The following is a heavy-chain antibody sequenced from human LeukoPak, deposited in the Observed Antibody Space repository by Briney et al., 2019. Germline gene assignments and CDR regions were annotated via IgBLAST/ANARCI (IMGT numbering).Heavy chain of an antibody. CDR3: GRDGTENQ. Sequence: GGSLRLSCAASGFTFRSYSMNWVRQAPGKGLEWVSSINSDSNYIYYADSVQGRFTISRDNAKNSLYLQMNGLRAEDTALYYCGRDGTENQWGQGTLVTVSS. J-gene: IGHJ4*02. D-gene: IGHD1-14*01. V-gene: IGHV3-21*04. CDR2: INSDSNYI. CDR1: GFTFRSYS.